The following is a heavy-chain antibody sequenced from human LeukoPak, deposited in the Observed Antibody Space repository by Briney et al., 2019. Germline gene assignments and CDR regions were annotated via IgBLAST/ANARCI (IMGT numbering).Heavy chain of an antibody. CDR2: IYPGDSDT. J-gene: IGHJ4*02. CDR1: GYSFTSYW. D-gene: IGHD2-2*01. V-gene: IGHV5-51*01. CDR3: ARHYCSSTSCYGPLGDPFDY. Sequence: GESLQISCQGSGYSFTSYWIGWVRQLPGKGLEWMGIIYPGDSDTRYSPSFQGQVTISADKSISTAYLQWSSLKASDTAMYYCARHYCSSTSCYGPLGDPFDYWGQGTLVTVSS.